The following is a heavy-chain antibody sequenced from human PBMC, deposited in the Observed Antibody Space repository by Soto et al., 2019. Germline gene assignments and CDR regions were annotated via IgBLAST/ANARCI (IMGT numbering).Heavy chain of an antibody. CDR1: GGTFSSYA. D-gene: IGHD2-15*01. J-gene: IGHJ4*02. CDR3: AGESRYCSGGSCYVLPGIDY. Sequence: QVQLVQSGAEVKKPGSSVKVSCKASGGTFSSYAISWVRQAPGQGLEWMGGIIPIFGTANYAQKFQGRVTITTDESTSTAYMELSSLRSDDTAVYYCAGESRYCSGGSCYVLPGIDYWGQGTLVTVSS. CDR2: IIPIFGTA. V-gene: IGHV1-69*05.